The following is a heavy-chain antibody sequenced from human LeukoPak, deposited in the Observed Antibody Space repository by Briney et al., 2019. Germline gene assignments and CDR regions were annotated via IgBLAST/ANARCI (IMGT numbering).Heavy chain of an antibody. Sequence: SETLSLTCTVSGGSVSSGSYYWSCIQQPPGKGLEWIGYIYYSGSTNYNPSLKSRVTISVDTSKNQFSLKLSSVTAADTAVYYCARAGSEGAHDAFDIWGQGTMVTVSS. D-gene: IGHD1-26*01. V-gene: IGHV4-61*01. J-gene: IGHJ3*02. CDR3: ARAGSEGAHDAFDI. CDR1: GGSVSSGSYY. CDR2: IYYSGST.